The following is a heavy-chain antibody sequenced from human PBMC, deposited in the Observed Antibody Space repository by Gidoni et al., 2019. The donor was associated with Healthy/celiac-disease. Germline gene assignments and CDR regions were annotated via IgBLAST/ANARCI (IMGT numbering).Heavy chain of an antibody. J-gene: IGHJ4*02. CDR2: ISYDGSNK. CDR1: GFTFSSYA. D-gene: IGHD5-12*01. CDR3: ARPVSWGIVATQIDY. V-gene: IGHV3-30-3*01. Sequence: QVQLVESGGGVVHPGRSLRLSCAASGFTFSSYAMHWVRQAPGKGLEWVAVISYDGSNKYYADSVKGRFTISRDNSKNTLYLQMNSLRAEDTAVYYCARPVSWGIVATQIDYWGQGTLVTVSS.